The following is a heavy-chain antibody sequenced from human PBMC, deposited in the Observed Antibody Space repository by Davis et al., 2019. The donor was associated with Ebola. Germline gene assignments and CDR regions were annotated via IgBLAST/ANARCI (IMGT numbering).Heavy chain of an antibody. V-gene: IGHV1-2*06. CDR3: ARDWDSSSWYDAFDI. J-gene: IGHJ3*02. CDR1: GYTFTSYD. Sequence: AASVKVSCKASGYTFTSYDINWVRQATGQGLEWMGRINPNSGGTNYAQKFQGRVTMTRDTSISTAYMELSRLRSDDTAVYYCARDWDSSSWYDAFDIWGQGTMVTVSS. CDR2: INPNSGGT. D-gene: IGHD6-13*01.